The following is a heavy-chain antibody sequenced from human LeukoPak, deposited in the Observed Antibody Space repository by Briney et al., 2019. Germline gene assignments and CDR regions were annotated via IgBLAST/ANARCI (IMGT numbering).Heavy chain of an antibody. D-gene: IGHD2-15*01. Sequence: PGGSLRLSCAASGFTFSSYSMNWVRQAPGKGLEWVSSISSSSSYIYYADSVKGRFTISRDNAKNSLYLQMNSLRAGDTAVYYCARELGGLDAFDIWGQGTMVTVSS. CDR1: GFTFSSYS. V-gene: IGHV3-21*01. J-gene: IGHJ3*02. CDR3: ARELGGLDAFDI. CDR2: ISSSSSYI.